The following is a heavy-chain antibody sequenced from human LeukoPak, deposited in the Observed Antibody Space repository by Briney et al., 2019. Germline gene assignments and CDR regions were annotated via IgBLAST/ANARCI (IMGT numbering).Heavy chain of an antibody. D-gene: IGHD3-22*01. J-gene: IGHJ4*02. V-gene: IGHV3-48*03. CDR1: GFTFSSYE. CDR2: ISSSGSTT. CDR3: ARAPDTRYYYDSSGYYYE. Sequence: PGGSLRLSCAASGFTFSSYEMNWVRQAPGKGLEWVSYISSSGSTTYYADSVKGRFTISRDNAKNSLYLQMNSLRAEDTAVYYCARAPDTRYYYDSSGYYYEWGQGNLVTVSS.